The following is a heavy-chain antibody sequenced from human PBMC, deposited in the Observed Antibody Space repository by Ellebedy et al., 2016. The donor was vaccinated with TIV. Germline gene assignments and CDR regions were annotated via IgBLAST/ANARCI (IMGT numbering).Heavy chain of an antibody. CDR2: IYYSGST. Sequence: MPSETLSLTCTVSGGSISSSSYYWGWIRQPPGKGLEWIGTIYYSGSTYYNPSLKSRVTISVDTSQNQFSLKLSSVTAADTAVYYCASLPDYGGNSGPLDYWGQGSLLTVSS. D-gene: IGHD4-23*01. J-gene: IGHJ4*02. CDR1: GGSISSSSYY. CDR3: ASLPDYGGNSGPLDY. V-gene: IGHV4-39*01.